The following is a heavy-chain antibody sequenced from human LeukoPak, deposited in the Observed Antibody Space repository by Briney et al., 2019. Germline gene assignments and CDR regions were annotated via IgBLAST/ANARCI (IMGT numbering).Heavy chain of an antibody. CDR3: ARASSSWSQIDY. Sequence: GGSLRLSCAAFGFTFSSYAMNWIRQAPGKGLEWVSAISGSGGSTYYADSAKGRFTISRDNSRNTLYLQMNSLRAEDTAVFYCARASSSWSQIDYWGQGTLVTVSS. D-gene: IGHD6-13*01. CDR2: ISGSGGST. CDR1: GFTFSSYA. J-gene: IGHJ4*02. V-gene: IGHV3-23*01.